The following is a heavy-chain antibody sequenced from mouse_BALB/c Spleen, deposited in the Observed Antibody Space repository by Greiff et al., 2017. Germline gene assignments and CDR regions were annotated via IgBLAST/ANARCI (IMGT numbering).Heavy chain of an antibody. Sequence: VQLQQSGAELVRSGASVKLSCTASGFNIKDYYMHWVKQRPEQGLEWIGWIDPENGDTEYAPKFQGKATMTADTSSNTAYLHLSSLTSEDTAVYYCNAHRSWFAYWGQGTLVTVSA. D-gene: IGHD2-14*01. J-gene: IGHJ3*01. V-gene: IGHV14-4*02. CDR1: GFNIKDYY. CDR3: NAHRSWFAY. CDR2: IDPENGDT.